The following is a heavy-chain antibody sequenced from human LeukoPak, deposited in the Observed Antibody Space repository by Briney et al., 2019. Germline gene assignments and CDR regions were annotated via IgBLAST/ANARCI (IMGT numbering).Heavy chain of an antibody. J-gene: IGHJ1*01. V-gene: IGHV1-69-2*01. CDR2: VDPEDGET. CDR1: GYTFTDYY. Sequence: ASVKISCKVSGYTFTDYYMHWVQQAPGKGLERMGLVDPEDGETIYAEKFQGRVTITADTSTDTAYMELSSLRSEDTAVYYCATGYRITMIVVVPFQHWGQGTLVTVSS. D-gene: IGHD3-22*01. CDR3: ATGYRITMIVVVPFQH.